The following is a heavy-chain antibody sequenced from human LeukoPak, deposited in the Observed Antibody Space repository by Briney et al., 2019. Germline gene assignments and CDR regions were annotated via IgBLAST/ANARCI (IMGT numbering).Heavy chain of an antibody. CDR1: GYTFTGYY. D-gene: IGHD3-9*01. CDR3: AREPNYDILTGYYKRSPYYFDY. V-gene: IGHV1-2*04. Sequence: GASVTVSCTASGYTFTGYYMHWVRQAPGQGLEWMGRINPNSGGTNYAQKFQGWVTMTRDTSISTAYMELSRLRSDDTAAYYCAREPNYDILTGYYKRSPYYFDYWGQGTLVTVSS. CDR2: INPNSGGT. J-gene: IGHJ4*02.